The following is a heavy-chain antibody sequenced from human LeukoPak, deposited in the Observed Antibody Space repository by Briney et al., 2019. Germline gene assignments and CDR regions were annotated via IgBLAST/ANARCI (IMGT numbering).Heavy chain of an antibody. V-gene: IGHV1-69*06. J-gene: IGHJ4*02. CDR1: GGTFSSYA. Sequence: SVKVFCKASGGTFSSYAISWVRQAPGQGLEWMGGIIPIFGTANYAQKFQGRVTITADKSTRTAYMELSSLRSEDTAVFYCARDRVQSHLWFGELFGHDYWGQGTLVTVSS. CDR2: IIPIFGTA. CDR3: ARDRVQSHLWFGELFGHDY. D-gene: IGHD3-10*01.